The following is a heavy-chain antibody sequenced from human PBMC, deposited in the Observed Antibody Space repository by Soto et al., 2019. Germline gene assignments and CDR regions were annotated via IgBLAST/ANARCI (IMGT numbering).Heavy chain of an antibody. Sequence: PGGSLRLSCAASGFTFSNYVMSWVRQAPGKGLEWVSSISGSGDNTYYADSVKGRFTISRDNSKNTLFLQMNSLRAEDTAVYYCARDLPEPLRRFLGGDFDYWGQGTLVTVSS. CDR1: GFTFSNYV. D-gene: IGHD3-3*01. V-gene: IGHV3-23*01. J-gene: IGHJ4*02. CDR2: ISGSGDNT. CDR3: ARDLPEPLRRFLGGDFDY.